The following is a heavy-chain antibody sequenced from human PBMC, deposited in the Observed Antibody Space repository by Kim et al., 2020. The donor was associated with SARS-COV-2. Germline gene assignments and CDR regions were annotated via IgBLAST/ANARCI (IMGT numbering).Heavy chain of an antibody. D-gene: IGHD3-16*02. V-gene: IGHV1-69*13. J-gene: IGHJ5*02. Sequence: SVKVSCKASGGTFSSYAISWVRQAPGQGLEWMGGIIPIFGTANYAQKFQGRVTITADESTSTAYMELSSLRSEDTAVYYCANTRDGILRGGGIKPFNWFDPWGQGTLVTVSS. CDR2: IIPIFGTA. CDR3: ANTRDGILRGGGIKPFNWFDP. CDR1: GGTFSSYA.